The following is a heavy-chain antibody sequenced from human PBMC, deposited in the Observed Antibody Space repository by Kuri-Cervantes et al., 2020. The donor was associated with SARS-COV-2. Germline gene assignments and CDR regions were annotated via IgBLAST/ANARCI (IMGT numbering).Heavy chain of an antibody. Sequence: GGSLRLSCEVSRFLFSASAIHWVRQASGKGLEWVGRVRGKANNYATAYAASVKGRFTISRDDLKNMAYLQMNSLRAEDTAVYYCARDPGYCSSTSCYVAYFDYWGQGTLVTVSS. J-gene: IGHJ4*02. D-gene: IGHD2-2*01. CDR1: RFLFSASA. CDR3: ARDPGYCSSTSCYVAYFDY. CDR2: VRGKANNYAT. V-gene: IGHV3-73*01.